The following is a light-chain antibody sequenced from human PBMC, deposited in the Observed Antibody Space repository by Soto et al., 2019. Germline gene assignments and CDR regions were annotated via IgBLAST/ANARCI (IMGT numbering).Light chain of an antibody. Sequence: DVVMTQSPLSLPVTLGQPASISCRSSQSLVSSDGNTYLNWFHQRPGQSPRRLIYKVSNRDSGVPDRFSGSGSGTEFTLTISRVEAEDAGVYYCMQAAQWPRTLGPGTKVDIK. CDR2: KVS. CDR1: QSLVSSDGNTY. CDR3: MQAAQWPRT. V-gene: IGKV2-30*01. J-gene: IGKJ3*01.